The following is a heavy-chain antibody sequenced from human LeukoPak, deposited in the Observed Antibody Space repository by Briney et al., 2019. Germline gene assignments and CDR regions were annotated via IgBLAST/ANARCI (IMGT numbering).Heavy chain of an antibody. J-gene: IGHJ4*02. CDR1: GFTFSTYS. CDR2: ISSSSSTT. Sequence: PGGSLRLSCAASGFTFSTYSMNWVRQAPGKGLEWVSYISSSSSTTFYADSVKGRFTISRDNAKNSLYLQMNSLRAEDTAVYYCARDATTVVTRGLLIDYWGQATLVTVSS. CDR3: ARDATTVVTRGLLIDY. V-gene: IGHV3-48*01. D-gene: IGHD4-23*01.